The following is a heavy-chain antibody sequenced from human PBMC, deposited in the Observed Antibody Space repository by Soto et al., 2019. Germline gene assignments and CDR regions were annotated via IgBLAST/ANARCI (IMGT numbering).Heavy chain of an antibody. D-gene: IGHD3-9*01. CDR3: TTDPTGYFRGAFDN. V-gene: IGHV3-23*01. CDR2: ITASGAGT. J-gene: IGHJ3*02. Sequence: EVQLLESGGGLVLPGGSLRLSCTASRSTLSRYGMTWVRQGPSEGLEWVSTITASGAGTYYTDSVKGRFTISRDNSNNTMYLQLYNLRAVDTGLYYCTTDPTGYFRGAFDNRVQGTMVTVSS. CDR1: RSTLSRYG.